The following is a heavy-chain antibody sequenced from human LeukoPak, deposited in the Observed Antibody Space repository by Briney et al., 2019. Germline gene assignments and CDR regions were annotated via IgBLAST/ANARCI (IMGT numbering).Heavy chain of an antibody. V-gene: IGHV3-53*01. CDR3: ARGLRYSSGWFHFDY. D-gene: IGHD6-19*01. CDR1: GFTVSTNY. Sequence: GGSLRLSCAASGFTVSTNYMSWVRQAPGKGLEWVSVIYSGGSTYYADSVKGRFTISRDNSKNTLYLQMNSLRAEDTAVYYCARGLRYSSGWFHFDYWGQGTLVTVSS. J-gene: IGHJ4*02. CDR2: IYSGGST.